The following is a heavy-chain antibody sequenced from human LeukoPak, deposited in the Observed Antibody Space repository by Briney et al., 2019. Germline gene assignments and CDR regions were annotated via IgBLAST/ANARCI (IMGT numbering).Heavy chain of an antibody. J-gene: IGHJ4*02. CDR3: ARGYSSGWFPFDY. D-gene: IGHD6-19*01. CDR1: GGSISSGGYS. Sequence: SETLSLTCAVSGGSISSGGYSWSWIRQPPGKGLEWIGEINHSGSTNYNPSLKSRVTISVDTSKNQFSLKLSSVTAADTAVYYCARGYSSGWFPFDYWGQGTLVTVSS. V-gene: IGHV4-34*01. CDR2: INHSGST.